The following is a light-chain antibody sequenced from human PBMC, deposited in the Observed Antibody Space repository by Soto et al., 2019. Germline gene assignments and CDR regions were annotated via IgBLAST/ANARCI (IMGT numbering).Light chain of an antibody. J-gene: IGKJ2*01. CDR2: GAS. CDR1: QSVSSSY. Sequence: EIVFTQSPGTLSLSPGGRATLSCRASQSVSSSYLAWYQQKPGQAPRLLIYGASSRATGIPDRFSGSGSGTDFTLTISRLEPEDFAVYYCQQYGSSLYTFGQGTKVDIK. V-gene: IGKV3-20*01. CDR3: QQYGSSLYT.